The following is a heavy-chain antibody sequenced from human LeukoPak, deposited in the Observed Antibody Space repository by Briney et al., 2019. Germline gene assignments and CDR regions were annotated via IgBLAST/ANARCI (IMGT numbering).Heavy chain of an antibody. D-gene: IGHD3-10*01. V-gene: IGHV4-59*01. CDR3: ARQSPQKGTPFDY. J-gene: IGHJ4*02. Sequence: SETLSLTCTVSGGSISSYYWSWIRQPPGKGLEWIGYIYYSGSTNYNPSLKSRVTISVDTSKNQFSLKLTSVTDADTALYYCARQSPQKGTPFDYWGQGTLVTVSS. CDR1: GGSISSYY. CDR2: IYYSGST.